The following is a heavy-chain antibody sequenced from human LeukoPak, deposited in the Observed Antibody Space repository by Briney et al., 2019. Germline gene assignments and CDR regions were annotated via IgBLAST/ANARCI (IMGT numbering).Heavy chain of an antibody. CDR1: GFTFGSYA. Sequence: TGGSLRLSCAASGFTFGSYAMTWVRQAPGMGLEWVSGIDISGGSTYYADSVKGRFIISRDNTNNTLHLQMNSLRADDTALYYCANLHSATFWGQGTLVTVSS. V-gene: IGHV3-23*05. CDR2: IDISGGST. J-gene: IGHJ4*02. CDR3: ANLHSATF. D-gene: IGHD6-13*01.